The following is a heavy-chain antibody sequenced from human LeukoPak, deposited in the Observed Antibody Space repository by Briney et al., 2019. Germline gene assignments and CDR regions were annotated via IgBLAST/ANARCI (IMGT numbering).Heavy chain of an antibody. Sequence: GASVKVSCKASGYTFSSYDINWVRQATGQGLEWMGWMNPNSGDRGYAQKFQGRVTITRNTSISTAYMEVRGLRSDDTAMYYCARDVGITVADSFDPWGQGTLVTVSS. J-gene: IGHJ5*02. D-gene: IGHD6-13*01. CDR1: GYTFSSYD. CDR2: MNPNSGDR. V-gene: IGHV1-8*03. CDR3: ARDVGITVADSFDP.